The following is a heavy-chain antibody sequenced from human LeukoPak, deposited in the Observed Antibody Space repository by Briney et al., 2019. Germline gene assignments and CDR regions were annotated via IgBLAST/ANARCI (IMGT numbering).Heavy chain of an antibody. CDR2: ISACNGNT. V-gene: IGHV1-18*01. CDR1: GYTFTSYG. Sequence: ASVKVSCKASGYTFTSYGISWVRQAPGQGLEWMGWISACNGNTNYAQKLQGRVTMTTDTSTSTAYMELRSLRSDDTAVYYCAREGNYGDYVEAFDIWGQGTMVTVSS. J-gene: IGHJ3*02. CDR3: AREGNYGDYVEAFDI. D-gene: IGHD4-17*01.